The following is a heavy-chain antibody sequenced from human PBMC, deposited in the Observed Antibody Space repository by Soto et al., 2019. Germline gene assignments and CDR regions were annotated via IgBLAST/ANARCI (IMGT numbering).Heavy chain of an antibody. D-gene: IGHD2-21*02. J-gene: IGHJ4*02. CDR2: VSGSGDST. Sequence: EVQLLESGGGLAQPGGTLRLSCAASAYPFSSYAMSWVRQAPGKGLEWVSAVSGSGDSTYYADSVKGRFTISRDNSKNTLYLHMNSLRAEDTAVYYCAKGRASDCPGCTQDYWGQGTLVTVSS. V-gene: IGHV3-23*01. CDR3: AKGRASDCPGCTQDY. CDR1: AYPFSSYA.